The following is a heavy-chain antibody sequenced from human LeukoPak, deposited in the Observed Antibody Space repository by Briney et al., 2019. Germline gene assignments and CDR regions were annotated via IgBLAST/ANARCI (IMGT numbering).Heavy chain of an antibody. V-gene: IGHV4-59*01. CDR1: GGSISSFY. CDR2: IYYSGNT. CDR3: AREVHYYGSGTYFFWFDP. D-gene: IGHD3-10*01. J-gene: IGHJ5*02. Sequence: SETLSHTCTVSGGSISSFYWSWIRQSPGKELEWIGYIYYSGNTKYNPSLKSRITMAVDTSKNQVSLKLTSVTAADTAIYYCAREVHYYGSGTYFFWFDPWGQGTLVTVSS.